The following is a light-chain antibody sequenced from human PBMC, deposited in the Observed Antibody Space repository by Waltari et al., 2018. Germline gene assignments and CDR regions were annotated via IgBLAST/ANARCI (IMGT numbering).Light chain of an antibody. V-gene: IGKV3-20*01. CDR1: QNSGRD. Sequence: EIVLTQSPGTLSLSPGERATLSCRASQNSGRDLVWYQQKPGQAPRLLIYEASRRATVIPDRFSGSGSGTDFSLTISRLEPEDFAVYYCQNHERLPATFGQGTKVEIK. J-gene: IGKJ1*01. CDR3: QNHERLPAT. CDR2: EAS.